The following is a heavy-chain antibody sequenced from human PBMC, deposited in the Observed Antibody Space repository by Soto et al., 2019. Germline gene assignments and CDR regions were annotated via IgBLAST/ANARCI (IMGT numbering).Heavy chain of an antibody. CDR1: GFTVRSNY. V-gene: IGHV3-66*01. J-gene: IGHJ4*02. CDR3: ARDDSSGWYKDY. D-gene: IGHD6-19*01. CDR2: IYGGGTK. Sequence: EVQLVESGGGLVKPGGSLRLSCEASGFTVRSNYMSWVGQAQGKGLEWVSVIYGGGTKNYADSVKGRFTISRDNTKNTLYLQMNSLRVGDTAVYYCARDDSSGWYKDYWGQGTLVTVSS.